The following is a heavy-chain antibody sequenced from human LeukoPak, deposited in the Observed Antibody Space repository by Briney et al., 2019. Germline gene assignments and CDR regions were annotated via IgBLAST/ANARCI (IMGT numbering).Heavy chain of an antibody. CDR1: GYTFTSYA. CDR3: AISVGATIRPDDAFDI. J-gene: IGHJ3*02. V-gene: IGHV1-3*01. CDR2: INAGNGNT. D-gene: IGHD1-26*01. Sequence: GASVTVSCTASGYTFTSYAMHWVRQAPGQRLEWMGWINAGNGNTKYSQKFQGRVTITRDTSASTAYMELSSLRSEDTAVYYCAISVGATIRPDDAFDIWGQGTMVTVSS.